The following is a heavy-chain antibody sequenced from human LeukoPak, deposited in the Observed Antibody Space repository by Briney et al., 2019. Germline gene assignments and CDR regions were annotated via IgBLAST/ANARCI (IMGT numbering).Heavy chain of an antibody. J-gene: IGHJ4*02. CDR2: ISYDGSNK. V-gene: IGHV3-30*01. Sequence: GRSLRLSCAASGFTFSSYAMHWVRQAPGKGLEWVAVISYDGSNKYYADSVKGGFTISRHNSKNTLYLQMDSLRAEDPAVYYCARDCQHYDFWSGYSDYWGQGTLVTVSS. CDR1: GFTFSSYA. D-gene: IGHD3-3*01. CDR3: ARDCQHYDFWSGYSDY.